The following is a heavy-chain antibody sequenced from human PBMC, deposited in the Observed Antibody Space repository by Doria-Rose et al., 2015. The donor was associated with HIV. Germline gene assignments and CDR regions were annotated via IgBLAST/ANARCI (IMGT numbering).Heavy chain of an antibody. CDR1: GGSISSYY. CDR3: ARFRPSRGIYYSLDV. D-gene: IGHD3-10*01. Sequence: VQLQESGPGLVKPAATLSLTCTVSGGSISSYYWNWIRQPPGKGLEWIGYIYSSGSTPYNSSLRSRVSIAIDPPKNQFSLKLSSVTAADTAVYYCARFRPSRGIYYSLDVWGKGTTVTVSS. CDR2: IYSSGST. V-gene: IGHV4-4*09. J-gene: IGHJ6*03.